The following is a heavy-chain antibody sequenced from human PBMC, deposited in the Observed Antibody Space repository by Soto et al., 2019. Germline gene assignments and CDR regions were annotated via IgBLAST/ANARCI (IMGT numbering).Heavy chain of an antibody. D-gene: IGHD5-18*01. CDR2: ISPTSDHT. J-gene: IGHJ1*01. Sequence: QVKLVESGGGLVEPGGSLRLSCAVSGFTFENYYMTWIRQAPGKGLEWLTDISPTSDHTNIADSLKGRFTISRDNAKKSLYLQMDSLRVEDTAVYYCARRYSAQDHWGRGTLVIVSS. CDR1: GFTFENYY. V-gene: IGHV3-11*05. CDR3: ARRYSAQDH.